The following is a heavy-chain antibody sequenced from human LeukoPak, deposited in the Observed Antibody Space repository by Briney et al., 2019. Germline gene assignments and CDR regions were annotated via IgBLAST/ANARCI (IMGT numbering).Heavy chain of an antibody. CDR3: ATGYSGSYPTLSY. CDR2: INHSGST. Sequence: KPSETLSLTCAVYGGSFSGYYWSWIRQPPGKGLEWIGEINHSGSTNYNPSLKSRVTISVDTSKNQFSLKLSSVTAADTAVYYCATGYSGSYPTLSYWGQGTLVTVSS. D-gene: IGHD1-26*01. J-gene: IGHJ4*02. V-gene: IGHV4-34*01. CDR1: GGSFSGYY.